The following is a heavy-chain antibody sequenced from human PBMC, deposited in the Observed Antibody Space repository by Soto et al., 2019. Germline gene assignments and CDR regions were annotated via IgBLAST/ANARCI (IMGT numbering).Heavy chain of an antibody. Sequence: QVQLVQSGAEVKKPGSSVKVSCKASGGTFSSYAISWVRQAPGQGLEWMGGIIPICGTANYAQKFQGRVTITADESTSTAYMELSSLRSEDTAVYYCARDGYCSGGSCYYYYYGMDVWGQGTTVTVSS. CDR2: IIPICGTA. CDR1: GGTFSSYA. V-gene: IGHV1-69*01. CDR3: ARDGYCSGGSCYYYYYGMDV. D-gene: IGHD2-15*01. J-gene: IGHJ6*02.